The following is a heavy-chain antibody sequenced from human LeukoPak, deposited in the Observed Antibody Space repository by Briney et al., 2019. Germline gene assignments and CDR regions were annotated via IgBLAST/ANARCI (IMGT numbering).Heavy chain of an antibody. J-gene: IGHJ4*02. D-gene: IGHD3-22*01. CDR3: ARDYYDSSGLDY. Sequence: PSETLSLTCTVSGGSISSYYWSWIRQPPGKGLEWIGYIYYSGSTNYNPSLKSRVTISVDTSKNQSSLKLSSVTAADTAVYYCARDYYDSSGLDYWGQGTLVTVSS. V-gene: IGHV4-59*01. CDR2: IYYSGST. CDR1: GGSISSYY.